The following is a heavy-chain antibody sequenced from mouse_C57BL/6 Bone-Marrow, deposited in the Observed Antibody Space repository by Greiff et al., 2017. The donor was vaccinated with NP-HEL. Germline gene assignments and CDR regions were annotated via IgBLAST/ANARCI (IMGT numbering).Heavy chain of an antibody. J-gene: IGHJ1*03. D-gene: IGHD1-1*01. V-gene: IGHV1-18*01. Sequence: VHVKQSGPELVKPGASVKIPCKASGYTFTDYNMDWVKQSHGKSLEWIGDINPNNGGTIYNQKFKGKATLTVDKSSSTAYMELRSLTSEDTAVYYCAGDYGSSFTYWYFDVWGTGTTVTVSS. CDR3: AGDYGSSFTYWYFDV. CDR2: INPNNGGT. CDR1: GYTFTDYN.